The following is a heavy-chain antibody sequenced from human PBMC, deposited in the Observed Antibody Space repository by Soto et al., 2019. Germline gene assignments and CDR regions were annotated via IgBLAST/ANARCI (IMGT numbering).Heavy chain of an antibody. V-gene: IGHV2-5*02. CDR1: GFSLSTGGVG. D-gene: IGHD2-21*02. CDR3: AHSRCGGDCLQSYSSHYYYGMDV. CDR2: IYWDDDK. J-gene: IGHJ6*02. Sequence: QITLKESGHSLVKPTQTLTLTCTFSGFSLSTGGVGVGWIRQPPGKALEWLALIYWDDDKRYSPSLRSRLTVTKDTSKHQVVLTMTNMDPVDTATYYCAHSRCGGDCLQSYSSHYYYGMDVWGQGTTVTVSS.